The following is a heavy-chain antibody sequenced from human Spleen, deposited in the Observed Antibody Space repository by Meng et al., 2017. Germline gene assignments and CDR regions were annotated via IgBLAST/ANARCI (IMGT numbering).Heavy chain of an antibody. Sequence: SETLSLTCTVSGGSISSYYWSWIRQPPGKGLEWIGSIYYSGSTYYNPSLKSRVTMSVDSSKKQLSLKLSSVIAADTAMYYCARTRVAVTGRYFDLWGRGTLVTVPS. CDR2: IYYSGST. J-gene: IGHJ2*01. V-gene: IGHV4-59*04. CDR1: GGSISSYY. D-gene: IGHD6-19*01. CDR3: ARTRVAVTGRYFDL.